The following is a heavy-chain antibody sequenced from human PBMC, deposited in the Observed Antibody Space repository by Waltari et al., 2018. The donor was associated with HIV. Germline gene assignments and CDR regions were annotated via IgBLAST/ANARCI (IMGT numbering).Heavy chain of an antibody. V-gene: IGHV5-51*01. D-gene: IGHD4-17*01. CDR3: ARLAGGLRSAFDR. Sequence: EVQLVQSGAEVKKPGESLKISCKGSGYSFTSYWSGWVRQMPGKGLEWMGLIYPAHSNTRYGPAFQGQVTISADKSISTAYLQWSSLTASDTAMYYCARLAGGLRSAFDRWGQGTMVTASS. CDR2: IYPAHSNT. J-gene: IGHJ3*01. CDR1: GYSFTSYW.